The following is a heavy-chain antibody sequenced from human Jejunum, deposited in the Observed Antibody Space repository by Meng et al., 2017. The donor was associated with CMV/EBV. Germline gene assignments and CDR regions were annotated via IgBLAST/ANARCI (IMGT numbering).Heavy chain of an antibody. CDR3: AHLRGGSDNWFDP. J-gene: IGHJ5*02. Sequence: FSGFSLNTDGEAVAWIRQHPGKALEWLSLIYWDDDKRYSPPLRSSLTVTKDTSKNQVVLTMTNVGPADTATYFCAHLRGGSDNWFDPWGQGTLVTVSS. CDR1: GFSLNTDGEA. D-gene: IGHD2-15*01. V-gene: IGHV2-5*02. CDR2: IYWDDDK.